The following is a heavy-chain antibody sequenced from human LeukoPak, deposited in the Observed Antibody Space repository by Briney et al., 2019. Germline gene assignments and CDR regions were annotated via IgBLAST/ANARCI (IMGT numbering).Heavy chain of an antibody. CDR1: GFTFTNYA. D-gene: IGHD2-2*01. CDR3: AKDEAWRPAAD. Sequence: GGSLRLSCAPSGFTFTNYAMSWVRQAPGKGLEWVSSFTGSGDSAYYADSVKGRFTISRDNSKDTLYLQMNSLRAEDTAIYFCAKDEAWRPAADWGQGTLVTVSS. J-gene: IGHJ4*02. CDR2: FTGSGDSA. V-gene: IGHV3-23*01.